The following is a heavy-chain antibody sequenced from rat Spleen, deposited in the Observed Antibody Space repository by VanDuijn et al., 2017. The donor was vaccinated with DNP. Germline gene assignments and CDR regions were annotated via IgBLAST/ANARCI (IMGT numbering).Heavy chain of an antibody. CDR1: GFTFSDFY. CDR2: ISTGGGST. CDR3: AGRPPPTRGPFDY. D-gene: IGHD1-4*01. Sequence: EVQVVASGGGLVQPGRSLKLSCVASGFTFSDFYMVWVRQAPTEGLEWVASISTGGGSTYYRDSVKGRFTISRDNTKSTLYLRRDSLRSEDTATYYCAGRPPPTRGPFDYWCQGVMVTVSS. V-gene: IGHV5-25*01. J-gene: IGHJ2*01.